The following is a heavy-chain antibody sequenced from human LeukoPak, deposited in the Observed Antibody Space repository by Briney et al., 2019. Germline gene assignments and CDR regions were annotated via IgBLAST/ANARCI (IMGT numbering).Heavy chain of an antibody. CDR3: ARDQYYDSTYYFDY. V-gene: IGHV3-72*01. J-gene: IGHJ4*02. D-gene: IGHD3-10*01. CDR1: GFTFSHHY. Sequence: PGGSLRLPCEVSGFTFSHHYMDWGRQAPGKGLEWVGRSRNKANSYTTEYAASVKGRFTISRDDSKTSLYLQMNSLKTEDTAVYYCARDQYYDSTYYFDYWGQGILVTVSS. CDR2: SRNKANSYTT.